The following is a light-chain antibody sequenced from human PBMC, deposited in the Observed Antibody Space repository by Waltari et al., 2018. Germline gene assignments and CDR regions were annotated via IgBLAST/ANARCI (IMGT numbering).Light chain of an antibody. V-gene: IGLV3-25*03. CDR3: QSVDSSDTSHVV. CDR1: AFPKQY. CDR2: KDS. J-gene: IGLJ2*01. Sequence: SYELTQPPSVSVSPGQTARITCSGDAFPKQYAYWYQQKPGQAPVVLIYKDSERPSGIPERFSGSSSGTTVTLTISGVQAEDEADYYCQSVDSSDTSHVVFGGGTKLTVL.